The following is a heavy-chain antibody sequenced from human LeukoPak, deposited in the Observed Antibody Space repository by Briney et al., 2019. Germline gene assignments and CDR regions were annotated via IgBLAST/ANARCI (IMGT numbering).Heavy chain of an antibody. J-gene: IGHJ4*02. CDR1: GFTFSNAW. Sequence: GGSLRLSCAASGFTFSNAWMSWVRQAPGKGLEWVGRIKSKTDGGTTDYAAPVKGRFTISRDDSKNTLYLQMNSLKTEDTAVYYCAKRGKLDTVSLFNFDNWGQGNLVTVSS. D-gene: IGHD5/OR15-5a*01. CDR2: IKSKTDGGTT. V-gene: IGHV3-15*01. CDR3: AKRGKLDTVSLFNFDN.